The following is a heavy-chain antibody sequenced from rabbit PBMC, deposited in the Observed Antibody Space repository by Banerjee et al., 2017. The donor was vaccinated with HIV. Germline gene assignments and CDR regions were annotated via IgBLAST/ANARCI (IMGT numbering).Heavy chain of an antibody. CDR2: IYAGSSGYT. J-gene: IGHJ4*01. V-gene: IGHV1S45*01. Sequence: QQQLEESGGGLVKPGGTLTLTCKASGFSFSSSYWICWVRQAPGKGLEWIACIYAGSSGYTHYASWAKGRFTISKTSSTTLYLQLNSLTAADTATYFCVRDHSYDDYGDYLAFDLWGPGTLVTVS. CDR1: GFSFSSSYW. CDR3: VRDHSYDDYGDYLAFDL. D-gene: IGHD2-1*01.